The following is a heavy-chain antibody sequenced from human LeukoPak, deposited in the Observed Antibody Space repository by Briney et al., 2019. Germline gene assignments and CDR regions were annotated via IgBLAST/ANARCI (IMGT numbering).Heavy chain of an antibody. D-gene: IGHD6-19*01. J-gene: IGHJ4*02. CDR3: ARMTLYSSGCYFDY. CDR2: IYYSGTT. V-gene: IGHV4-59*01. CDR1: DGSISGYY. Sequence: PSETLSLTCTVTDGSISGYYWSWIRQPPGKGLEWIGFIYYSGTTNYNPSLKSRVTVSVDTSKNQFSLMLSSVTAADTAVYYCARMTLYSSGCYFDYWGQGTLVTVSS.